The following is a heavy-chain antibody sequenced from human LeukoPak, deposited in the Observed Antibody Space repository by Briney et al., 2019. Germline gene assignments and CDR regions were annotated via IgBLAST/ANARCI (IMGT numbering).Heavy chain of an antibody. CDR2: IIPIFGTA. CDR3: ARDSGRYCSSTSCYTLGYYYYGMDV. J-gene: IGHJ6*02. CDR1: GYTFTSYG. V-gene: IGHV1-69*13. D-gene: IGHD2-2*02. Sequence: ASVKVSCKASGYTFTSYGISWVRQAPGQGLEWMGGIIPIFGTANYAQKFQGRVTITADESTSTAYVELSSLRSEDTAVYYCARDSGRYCSSTSCYTLGYYYYGMDVWGQGTTVTVSS.